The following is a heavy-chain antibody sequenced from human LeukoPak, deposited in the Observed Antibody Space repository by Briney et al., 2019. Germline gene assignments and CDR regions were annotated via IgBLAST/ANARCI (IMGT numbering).Heavy chain of an antibody. J-gene: IGHJ4*02. CDR3: ARVDYYDSSGSNDY. CDR1: GFTFSDYY. V-gene: IGHV3-11*04. CDR2: ISSSGSTI. D-gene: IGHD3-22*01. Sequence: PGGSLRLSCAAYGFTFSDYYMSWIRQAPGKGLEWVSYISSSGSTIYYADSVKGRFTISRDNAKNSLYLQMNSLRAEDTAVYYCARVDYYDSSGSNDYWGQGTLVTVSS.